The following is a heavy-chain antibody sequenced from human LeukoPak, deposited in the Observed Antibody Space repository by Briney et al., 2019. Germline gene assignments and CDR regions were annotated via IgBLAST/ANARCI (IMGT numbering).Heavy chain of an antibody. D-gene: IGHD1-7*01. CDR3: ARARIYWNYESVLDY. CDR1: GFTFSSYG. CDR2: IWYDGSNK. J-gene: IGHJ4*02. Sequence: PGRSLRLSCAASGFTFSSYGMHWVRQAPGKGLEWVAVIWYDGSNKYYADSVKGRFTISRDNSKNTLYLQMNSLRAEDTAVYYCARARIYWNYESVLDYWGQGTLVTVSS. V-gene: IGHV3-33*01.